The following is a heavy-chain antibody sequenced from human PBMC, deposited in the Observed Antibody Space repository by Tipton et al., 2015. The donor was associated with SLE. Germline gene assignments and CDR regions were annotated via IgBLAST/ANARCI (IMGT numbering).Heavy chain of an antibody. CDR3: ARARRGRSSRQEGDWFDP. D-gene: IGHD6-13*01. Sequence: TLSLTCTVSGGSISGHYWSWIRQSPEKGLEYIGYIYYSGSTNYNPSLKSRVTISVDTSKNQFSLKLSSVTAADTAVYYCARARRGRSSRQEGDWFDPWGQGTLVTVSS. CDR2: IYYSGST. J-gene: IGHJ5*02. V-gene: IGHV4-59*11. CDR1: GGSISGHY.